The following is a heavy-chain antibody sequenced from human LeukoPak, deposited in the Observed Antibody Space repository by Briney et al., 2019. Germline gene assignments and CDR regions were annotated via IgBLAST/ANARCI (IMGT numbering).Heavy chain of an antibody. CDR3: ARDVDYVWGSRNDY. CDR1: GFTVSSNY. Sequence: GGSLRLSCAASGFTVSSNYMSWVRQAPGKGLEWVSVIYSGGSTYYADSVKGRFTISRDNAKNSLYLQMNSLRAEDTALYYCARDVDYVWGSRNDYWGQGTLVTVSS. V-gene: IGHV3-53*01. CDR2: IYSGGST. J-gene: IGHJ4*02. D-gene: IGHD3-16*01.